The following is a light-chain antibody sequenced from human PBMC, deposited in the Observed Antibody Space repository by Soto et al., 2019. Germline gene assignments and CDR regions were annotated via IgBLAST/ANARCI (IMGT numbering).Light chain of an antibody. CDR3: YSYAGENLYV. CDR1: SSDVGSYNL. CDR2: EGT. V-gene: IGLV2-23*01. Sequence: QSVLTQPASVSACPGQSITIPCTGTSSDVGSYNLVSWFQQHPGKVPKLLIYEGTKRPSGLSDRFSGSKSGNTASLTISGLQAEGEADYYCYSYAGENLYVFGTGTKVTVL. J-gene: IGLJ1*01.